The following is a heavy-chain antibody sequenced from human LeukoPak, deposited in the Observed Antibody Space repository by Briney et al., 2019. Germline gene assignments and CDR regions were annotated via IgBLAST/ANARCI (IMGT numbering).Heavy chain of an antibody. Sequence: GGSLRLSCGASGFTFSSHAMSWVRQTPERGLEWVSAITGGGDSAYYPDSVKGRFTISRDNSKNTLYLQMNNLGAEDTALYYCVSGDTGNGYYYWGQGTLVTVSS. V-gene: IGHV3-23*01. CDR1: GFTFSSHA. CDR3: VSGDTGNGYYY. CDR2: ITGGGDSA. J-gene: IGHJ4*02. D-gene: IGHD3-22*01.